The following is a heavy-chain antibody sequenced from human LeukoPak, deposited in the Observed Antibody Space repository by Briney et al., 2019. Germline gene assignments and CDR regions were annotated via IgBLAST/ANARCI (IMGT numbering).Heavy chain of an antibody. CDR2: ISGSGAVT. D-gene: IGHD3-3*01. CDR3: ARDRAWNYFDY. J-gene: IGHJ4*02. V-gene: IGHV3-23*01. CDR1: GFIFSNYG. Sequence: GGSLRLSCAASGFIFSNYGIIWASQAPGKGLEWVSGISGSGAVTKYADSVKGRFTIFRDNSKNTLYLQMNSLRVEDTAVYFCARDRAWNYFDYWGQGTLVTVSS.